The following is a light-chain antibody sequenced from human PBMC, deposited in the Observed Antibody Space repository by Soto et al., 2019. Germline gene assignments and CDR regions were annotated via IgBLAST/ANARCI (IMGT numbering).Light chain of an antibody. CDR2: AAS. CDR1: QSIRST. Sequence: DLQMTQSPSSLSASVGDRVTITCRASQSIRSTLNWYQQKPGKAPKLLIYAASTLQSGVPSRFSGSRSGTDFSLTINSLQPEDFATYYCQQSYSLPLTFGGGTKVEIK. J-gene: IGKJ4*01. V-gene: IGKV1-39*01. CDR3: QQSYSLPLT.